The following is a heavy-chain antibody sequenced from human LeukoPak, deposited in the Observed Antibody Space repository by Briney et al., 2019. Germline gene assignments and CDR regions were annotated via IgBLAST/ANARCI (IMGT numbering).Heavy chain of an antibody. CDR3: ARALTGTEIDY. J-gene: IGHJ4*02. Sequence: ASVAVSCKASGYTFTGYYMHWVRQAPGQGREWMGWSNPNRGGTNYAQKFQGRVTMTRDTSISTAYMELSRLRSDDTAVYYCARALTGTEIDYWGQGTLVTVSS. V-gene: IGHV1-2*02. CDR1: GYTFTGYY. CDR2: SNPNRGGT. D-gene: IGHD6-13*01.